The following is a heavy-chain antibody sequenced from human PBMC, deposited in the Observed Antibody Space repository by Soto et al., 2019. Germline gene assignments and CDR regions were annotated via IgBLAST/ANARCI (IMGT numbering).Heavy chain of an antibody. Sequence: QITLKESGPTVVNPTETLTLTCTFSGFSLTTSGVGVGWVRQSPGKAPEWLARIYWDDDKRYSTSLNSRLIITKDTSKTQVVLTMANVDPADTATYYCAHRVLRTVFGLVTTTAIYFDFWGPGTPVVVSS. J-gene: IGHJ4*02. CDR1: GFSLTTSGVG. V-gene: IGHV2-5*02. CDR3: AHRVLRTVFGLVTTTAIYFDF. CDR2: IYWDDDK. D-gene: IGHD3-3*01.